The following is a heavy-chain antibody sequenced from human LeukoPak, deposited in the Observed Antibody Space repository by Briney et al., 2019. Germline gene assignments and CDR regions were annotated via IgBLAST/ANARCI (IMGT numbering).Heavy chain of an antibody. CDR2: ISYDGSNK. J-gene: IGHJ6*02. CDR3: AKDWRLDV. CDR1: GFTFSSYG. Sequence: GGSLRLSCAASGFTFSSYGMHWVRQAPGKGLERVAVISYDGSNKYYADSVKGRFTISRDNSKNTLYLQMNSLRAEDTAVYYCAKDWRLDVWGQGTTVTVSS. D-gene: IGHD3-3*01. V-gene: IGHV3-30*18.